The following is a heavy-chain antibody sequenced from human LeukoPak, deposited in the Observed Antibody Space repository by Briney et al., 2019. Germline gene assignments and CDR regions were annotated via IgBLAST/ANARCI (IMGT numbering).Heavy chain of an antibody. CDR3: ARELGHNRWYFDY. J-gene: IGHJ4*02. V-gene: IGHV3-30*03. CDR2: VSADGRTQ. D-gene: IGHD5-24*01. Sequence: GGSLRLSCAASGFTFRTYSIHWVRQAPGKGREWVTVVSADGRTQLYSDSVKGRFTVSRDNSLNTLHLQMNSLKTEDTAVYYCARELGHNRWYFDYWGQGALVTVSS. CDR1: GFTFRTYS.